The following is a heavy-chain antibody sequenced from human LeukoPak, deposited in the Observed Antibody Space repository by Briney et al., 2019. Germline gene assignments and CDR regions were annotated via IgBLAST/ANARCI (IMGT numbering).Heavy chain of an antibody. J-gene: IGHJ4*02. D-gene: IGHD6-13*01. CDR1: GFTFSDYY. Sequence: GGSLRLSCAASGFTFSDYYMSWIRQAPGKGLEWVSYIGSSSSTIYYSDSVKGRFTISRDNAKNSLYLQMNSLRAEDTAVYYCARDAYTSSYVDYWGQGTLVTVSS. CDR3: ARDAYTSSYVDY. CDR2: IGSSSSTI. V-gene: IGHV3-11*04.